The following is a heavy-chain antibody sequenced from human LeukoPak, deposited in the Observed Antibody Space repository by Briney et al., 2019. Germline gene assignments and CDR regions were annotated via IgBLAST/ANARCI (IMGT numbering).Heavy chain of an antibody. CDR1: GGFINNY. V-gene: IGHV4-4*07. D-gene: IGHD3-9*01. CDR3: ARHNGFDRGYYYYMDV. J-gene: IGHJ6*03. CDR2: VYTSGIT. Sequence: SETLSLTCTVSGGFINNYWSWIRQPAGKGLEWIGRVYTSGITSYNPSLKSRITMSVDTSKNQFSLKLTSVTAADTAVYYCARHNGFDRGYYYYMDVWGKGTTVTVSS.